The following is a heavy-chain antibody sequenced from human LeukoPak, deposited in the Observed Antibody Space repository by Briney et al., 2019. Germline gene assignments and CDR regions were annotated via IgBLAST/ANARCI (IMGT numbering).Heavy chain of an antibody. V-gene: IGHV3-23*01. CDR3: ARSFSYYDSSGYSPSYYYYGMDA. D-gene: IGHD3-22*01. Sequence: PGGSLRLSCAASGFSFSTRAVSWVRQAPGKGLEWVATISGRGSWTVLADSVKGRFTISRDNSKNTAYLQMNSLRAEDTAVYYCARSFSYYDSSGYSPSYYYYGMDAWGQGTTVTVSS. CDR1: GFSFSTRA. J-gene: IGHJ6*02. CDR2: ISGRGSWT.